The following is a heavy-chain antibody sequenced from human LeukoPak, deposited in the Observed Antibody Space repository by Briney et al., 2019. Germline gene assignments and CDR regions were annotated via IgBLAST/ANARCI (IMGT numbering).Heavy chain of an antibody. D-gene: IGHD3-10*01. V-gene: IGHV4-59*08. J-gene: IGHJ4*02. CDR2: VFYNGST. Sequence: SETLSLTCTVAGGSISNYFWSWIRQPPGKGLEWVGHVFYNGSTNYNPSLKSRVTISVDTSKNQFSLKLSSVTAADTAVYYCARTWFGEGGIDYWGQGTLVTVSS. CDR3: ARTWFGEGGIDY. CDR1: GGSISNYF.